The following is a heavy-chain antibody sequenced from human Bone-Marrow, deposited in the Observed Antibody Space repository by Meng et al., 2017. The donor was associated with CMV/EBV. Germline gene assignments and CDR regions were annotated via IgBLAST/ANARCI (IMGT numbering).Heavy chain of an antibody. Sequence: QGRRVQSGAEVKKPGASVKVSCKFSGYTLTELSMHWVRQAPGKGLEWMGGFDPEDGETIYAQKFQGRVTMTEDTSTDTAYMELSSLRSEDTAVYYCATDYFRRYSSSWRFDYWGQGTLVTVSS. D-gene: IGHD6-13*01. CDR2: FDPEDGET. J-gene: IGHJ4*02. CDR1: GYTLTELS. CDR3: ATDYFRRYSSSWRFDY. V-gene: IGHV1-24*01.